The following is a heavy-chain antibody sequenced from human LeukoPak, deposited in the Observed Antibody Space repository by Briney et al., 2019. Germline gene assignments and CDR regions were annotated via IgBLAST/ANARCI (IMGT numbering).Heavy chain of an antibody. V-gene: IGHV1-18*01. CDR2: ISAYNGNT. J-gene: IGHJ6*03. Sequence: GASVKVSCKASGYTFTSYGISWVRQAPGQGLEWMGWISAYNGNTNYAQKFQGRVTITADKSTSTAYMELSSLRSEDTAVYYCASRPYSYSSKDYYFYYMDVWGKGTTVTVSS. CDR3: ASRPYSYSSKDYYFYYMDV. CDR1: GYTFTSYG. D-gene: IGHD1-26*01.